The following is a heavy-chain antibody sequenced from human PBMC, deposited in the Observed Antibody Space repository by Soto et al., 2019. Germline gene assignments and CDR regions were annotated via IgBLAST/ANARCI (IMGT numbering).Heavy chain of an antibody. V-gene: IGHV3-23*01. CDR2: ISGSVDST. D-gene: IGHD3-10*01. CDR1: GFKFSMFA. Sequence: PGGSLRLSCAASGFKFSMFAMSWVRQAPGKGLEWVSAISGSVDSTYYADSVKGRFTISRDNSKNTLYLQMNSLRAEDTAVYYCAKPPPSITMVRGASNLGWFDPWGQGTLVAVSS. CDR3: AKPPPSITMVRGASNLGWFDP. J-gene: IGHJ5*02.